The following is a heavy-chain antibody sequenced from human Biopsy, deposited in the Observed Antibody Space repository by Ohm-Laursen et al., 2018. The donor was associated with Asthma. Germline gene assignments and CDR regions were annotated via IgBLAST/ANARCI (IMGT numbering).Heavy chain of an antibody. CDR1: GYTFNSAG. Sequence: SVKVSCKISGYTFNSAGITWVRQAPGQGLEWMGWISVYNGNTKVAQKLQDRVTMITDTSTSTAYMELRSLRSDDTAVYFCARAVDFSHYYGIDVWGQGTTVTVS. CDR3: ARAVDFSHYYGIDV. D-gene: IGHD4-23*01. J-gene: IGHJ6*02. CDR2: ISVYNGNT. V-gene: IGHV1-18*01.